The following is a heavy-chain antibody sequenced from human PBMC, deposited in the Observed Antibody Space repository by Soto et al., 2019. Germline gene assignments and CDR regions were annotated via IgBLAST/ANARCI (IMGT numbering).Heavy chain of an antibody. J-gene: IGHJ4*02. V-gene: IGHV3-30*18. CDR1: GFTFSSYG. CDR2: ISYDGSKK. D-gene: IGHD3-22*01. Sequence: PGGSLRLSCAASGFTFSSYGMHWVRQAPGKGLEWVAVISYDGSKKYYADSVKGRFTISRDNSKNTLYLQMNSLRAEDTAVYYCAKAYYYDSSGSWGQGTLVTVSS. CDR3: AKAYYYDSSGS.